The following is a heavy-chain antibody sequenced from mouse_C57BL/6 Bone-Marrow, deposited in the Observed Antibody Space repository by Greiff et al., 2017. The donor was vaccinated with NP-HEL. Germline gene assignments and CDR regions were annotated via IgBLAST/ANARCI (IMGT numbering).Heavy chain of an antibody. CDR2: INPGSGGT. D-gene: IGHD2-2*01. J-gene: IGHJ4*01. Sequence: VKLQESGAELVRPGTSVKVSCKASGYAFTNYLIEWVKQRPGQGLEWIGVINPGSGGTNYNEKFKGKATLTADKSSSTAYMKLSSLTSEDSAVYFCARSTMVTTGDYWGQGTSVTVSS. CDR3: ARSTMVTTGDY. V-gene: IGHV1-54*01. CDR1: GYAFTNYL.